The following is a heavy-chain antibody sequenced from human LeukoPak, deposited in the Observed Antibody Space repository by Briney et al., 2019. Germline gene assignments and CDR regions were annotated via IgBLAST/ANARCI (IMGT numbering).Heavy chain of an antibody. D-gene: IGHD2-2*01. CDR3: ARVWRGYCSSTSCPVGHFDY. CDR1: GYTFTSYG. V-gene: IGHV1-18*01. Sequence: ASVKVSCKASGYTFTSYGISWVRQAPGQGLEWMGWISAYNGNTNYAQKLQGRVTMTTDTSTGTAYMELRGLRSDDTAVYYCARVWRGYCSSTSCPVGHFDYWGQGTLVTVSS. CDR2: ISAYNGNT. J-gene: IGHJ4*02.